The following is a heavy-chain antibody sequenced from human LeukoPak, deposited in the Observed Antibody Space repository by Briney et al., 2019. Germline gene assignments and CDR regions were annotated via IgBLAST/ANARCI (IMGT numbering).Heavy chain of an antibody. CDR1: GYSISSGYY. D-gene: IGHD5-18*01. CDR3: ARDQCSYGSCWFDP. CDR2: IYQSGRT. V-gene: IGHV4-38-2*02. Sequence: SETLSLTCTVSGYSISSGYYWGWIRQSPGKALEWIGIIYQSGRTYYNPSLKSRVTISIDTSKNQFSLKLTSVTAADTALYYCARDQCSYGSCWFDPWGQGTLVTVSS. J-gene: IGHJ5*02.